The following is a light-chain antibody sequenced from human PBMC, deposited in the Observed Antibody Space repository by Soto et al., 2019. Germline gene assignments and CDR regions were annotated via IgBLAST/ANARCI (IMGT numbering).Light chain of an antibody. J-gene: IGKJ4*01. CDR3: QQYGSSPLT. Sequence: EIVLTHSPGTLSLSPGEGATLSCRASQSVSNNLAWYQQKPGQAPRLLMYGASTRATGSPARFSGSGSGTDFTLTISRLEPEDFAVYYCQQYGSSPLTFGGGTKVDIK. CDR1: QSVSNN. CDR2: GAS. V-gene: IGKV3-20*01.